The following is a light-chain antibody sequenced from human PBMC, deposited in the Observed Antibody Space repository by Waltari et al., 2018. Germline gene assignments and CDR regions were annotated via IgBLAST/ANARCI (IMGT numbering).Light chain of an antibody. Sequence: EVVMTQSPATLSVSPGDGATVSCSASESVRTNVAWYQQTPGQAPRLIIYDASTRATGIPDRFSGSGSGTEFILSISSLQSEDFAIYYCQQYNKWPPWTFGQGTKVEIK. CDR3: QQYNKWPPWT. CDR2: DAS. CDR1: ESVRTN. J-gene: IGKJ1*01. V-gene: IGKV3D-15*01.